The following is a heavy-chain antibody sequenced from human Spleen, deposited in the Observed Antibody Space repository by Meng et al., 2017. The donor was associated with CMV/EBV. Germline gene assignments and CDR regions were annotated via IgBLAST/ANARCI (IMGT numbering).Heavy chain of an antibody. J-gene: IGHJ4*02. Sequence: AVSGTSISTSNWWSWVRQPPGKGLEWIGEVYHSGYTNYNPSLKSRVTMSVDRSKNQFSLRLSSVTAADTAIYYCARVTEYGGNCFDSWGQRTLVTVSS. V-gene: IGHV4-4*02. CDR3: ARVTEYGGNCFDS. D-gene: IGHD4/OR15-4a*01. CDR1: GTSISTSNW. CDR2: VYHSGYT.